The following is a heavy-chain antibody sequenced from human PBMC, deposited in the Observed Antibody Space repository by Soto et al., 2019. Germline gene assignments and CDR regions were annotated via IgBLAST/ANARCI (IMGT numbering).Heavy chain of an antibody. D-gene: IGHD3-3*01. V-gene: IGHV3-30*18. Sequence: QVQLVESGGGVVQPGRSLRLSCAASGFTFSSYGMHWVRQAPGKGLEWVAVISYDGSNKFYADSVKGRFTISRDNSKNTLYLQMNSLRAEDTAVYYCAKVGGGSYYDFWSGYYLDYWGQGTLVTVSS. CDR2: ISYDGSNK. CDR3: AKVGGGSYYDFWSGYYLDY. CDR1: GFTFSSYG. J-gene: IGHJ4*02.